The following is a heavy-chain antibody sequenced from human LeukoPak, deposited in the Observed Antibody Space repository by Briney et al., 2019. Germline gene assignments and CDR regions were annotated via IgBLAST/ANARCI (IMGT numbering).Heavy chain of an antibody. CDR3: TRHFGVYYYYFYMDV. CDR1: GYNFNSYG. V-gene: IGHV1-18*01. Sequence: ASVKVSCKASGYNFNSYGISWVRQAPGQGLEWMGWISAYNGNTNYGQSFQGGVTMTTDTSTSTAYMELRSLRSDDTAVYYCTRHFGVYYYYFYMDVWGKGTTVTVSS. J-gene: IGHJ6*03. D-gene: IGHD3-10*01. CDR2: ISAYNGNT.